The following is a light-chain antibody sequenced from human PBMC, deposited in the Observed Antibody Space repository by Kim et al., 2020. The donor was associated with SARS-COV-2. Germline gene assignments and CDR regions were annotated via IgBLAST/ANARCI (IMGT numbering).Light chain of an antibody. J-gene: IGKJ4*01. V-gene: IGKV1-33*01. CDR3: QQYTSLPLT. CDR1: RHISNY. Sequence: ALVGDRVTITCQASRHISNYLNWYQQKPGKAPKLLIYDASTLETGVSSRFSGSGSGSHFTFTISSLQPEDIATYYCQQYTSLPLTFGGGTKVDIK. CDR2: DAS.